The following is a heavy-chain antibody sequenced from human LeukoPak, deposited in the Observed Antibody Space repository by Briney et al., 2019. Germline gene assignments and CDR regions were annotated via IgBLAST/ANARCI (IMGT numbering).Heavy chain of an antibody. V-gene: IGHV5-51*01. CDR1: GYSFTTYW. D-gene: IGHD3-9*01. Sequence: GESLKISCQGSGYSFTTYWIGWVRQMPGKGLEWMGIIYPGDSDARYSPSFEGQVTLSVDKSISTAYLQWSSLKASDTAVYYCARRGILRESLDYWGQGTLVTVPS. CDR3: ARRGILRESLDY. J-gene: IGHJ4*02. CDR2: IYPGDSDA.